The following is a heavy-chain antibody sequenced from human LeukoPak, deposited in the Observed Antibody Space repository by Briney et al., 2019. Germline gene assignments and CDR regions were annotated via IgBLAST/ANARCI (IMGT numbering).Heavy chain of an antibody. Sequence: GGSLRLSCAASGFIFSNYAMSWVRQAPGKGLDWISAISISGVTTRYADSVKGRFTISRDSSKSTLYLQMNSLRAEDSALYYCAKNYGDYLCMDAWGQGTTVTVSS. D-gene: IGHD4-17*01. CDR2: ISISGVTT. J-gene: IGHJ6*02. V-gene: IGHV3-23*01. CDR1: GFIFSNYA. CDR3: AKNYGDYLCMDA.